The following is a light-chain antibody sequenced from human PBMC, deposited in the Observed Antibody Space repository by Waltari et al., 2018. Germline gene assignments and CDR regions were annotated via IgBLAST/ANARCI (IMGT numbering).Light chain of an antibody. CDR2: EVT. Sequence: QSALAQPAPVSASPGPPSTLSCTGSPPDVVGHNLFSWYQQHPGKTPKLIIYEVTKMASGISVRFSGSKSGNTASLTISGLQAGDEGDYYCCSYAGISTWVFGGGTKVTVL. CDR3: CSYAGISTWV. J-gene: IGLJ3*02. CDR1: PPDVVGHNL. V-gene: IGLV2-23*02.